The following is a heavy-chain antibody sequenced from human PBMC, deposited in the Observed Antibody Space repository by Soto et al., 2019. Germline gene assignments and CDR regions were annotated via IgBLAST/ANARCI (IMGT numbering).Heavy chain of an antibody. CDR1: GFTFSSYA. D-gene: IGHD3-16*01. V-gene: IGHV3-23*01. CDR3: AKSALAINYDYIWGNQGYFDY. CDR2: ISGSGGST. J-gene: IGHJ4*02. Sequence: GGSLRLSCAASGFTFSSYAMSWVRQAPGKGLEWVSAISGSGGSTYYADSVKGRFTISRDNSKNTLYLQMNSLRAEDTAVYYCAKSALAINYDYIWGNQGYFDYWGQGTLVTVSS.